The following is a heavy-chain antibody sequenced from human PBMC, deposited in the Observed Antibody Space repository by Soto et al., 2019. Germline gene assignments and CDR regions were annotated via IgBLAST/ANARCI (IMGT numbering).Heavy chain of an antibody. V-gene: IGHV4-31*03. CDR1: GGSISSGGYY. CDR2: IYYIGST. D-gene: IGHD3-16*01. J-gene: IGHJ4*02. Sequence: QVQLQESGPGLVKPSQTLSLTCTVSGGSISSGGYYWSWIRQHPGKGLEWIGYIYYIGSTYYNPSLKSRVTVSVDTSKNQFSLKLSAVTAADTAVYYCARGSMITFGGVTTKGYFDYWGQGTLVTVSS. CDR3: ARGSMITFGGVTTKGYFDY.